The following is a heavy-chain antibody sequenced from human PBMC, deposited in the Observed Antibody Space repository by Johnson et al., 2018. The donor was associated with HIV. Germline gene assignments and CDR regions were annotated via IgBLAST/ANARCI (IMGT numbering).Heavy chain of an antibody. CDR1: GFTFSSYS. CDR2: INGNGGAT. Sequence: VLLLESGGGLVQPGGSLRLSCAASGFTFSSYSMSWVRQAPGKGLEWVSGINGNGGATYYQGSVKGRFTISRENAKNSFYLQMNSLRVGYTAVYYCARSPLYDTTVFDIWGQGTRVTVSS. V-gene: IGHV3-13*01. CDR3: ARSPLYDTTVFDI. D-gene: IGHD4-11*01. J-gene: IGHJ3*02.